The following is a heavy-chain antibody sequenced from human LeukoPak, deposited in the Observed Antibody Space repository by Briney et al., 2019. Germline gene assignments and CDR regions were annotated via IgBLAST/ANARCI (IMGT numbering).Heavy chain of an antibody. V-gene: IGHV1-69*13. Sequence: GASVKVSCKASGGTFGSYAISWVRQAPGQGLEWMGGIIPIFGTANYAQKFQGRVTITADESTSTAYMELSSLRSDDTAVYYCARDRGIAEADSFDPWGQGTLVTVSS. J-gene: IGHJ5*02. CDR2: IIPIFGTA. D-gene: IGHD6-13*01. CDR1: GGTFGSYA. CDR3: ARDRGIAEADSFDP.